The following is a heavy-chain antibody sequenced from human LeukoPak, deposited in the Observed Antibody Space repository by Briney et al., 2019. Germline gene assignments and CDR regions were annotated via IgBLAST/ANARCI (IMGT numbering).Heavy chain of an antibody. CDR3: ARAERGYSFYYYYMDV. J-gene: IGHJ6*03. Sequence: GGSLRLSCAASGFTFITYWMTWVRQAPGTGLEWVANVKHDGSEKYYVDSVKGRFTISRDNAKNSLYLQMHSLRAEDTAVYYCARAERGYSFYYYYMDVWGKGTTVTVSS. V-gene: IGHV3-7*01. D-gene: IGHD5-18*01. CDR1: GFTFITYW. CDR2: VKHDGSEK.